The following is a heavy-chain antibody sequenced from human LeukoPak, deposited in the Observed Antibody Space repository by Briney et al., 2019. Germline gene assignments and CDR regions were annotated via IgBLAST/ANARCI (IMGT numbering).Heavy chain of an antibody. V-gene: IGHV1-24*01. Sequence: ASVKVSCKVSGYTLTELSIHWVRQAPGKGLEWMGGFDPEGGETIYAQKFQGRVTMTEDTSTDTAYMELSSLRSEDTAVYYCATSSRYYDSSGYYGTRDWGQGTLVTVSS. CDR1: GYTLTELS. CDR3: ATSSRYYDSSGYYGTRD. D-gene: IGHD3-22*01. CDR2: FDPEGGET. J-gene: IGHJ4*02.